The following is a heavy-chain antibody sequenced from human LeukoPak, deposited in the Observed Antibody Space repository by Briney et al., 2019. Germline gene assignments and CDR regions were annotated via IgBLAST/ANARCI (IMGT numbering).Heavy chain of an antibody. CDR3: ARHTEQQLPYFDY. D-gene: IGHD6-13*01. V-gene: IGHV4-39*01. CDR1: GVSISSSSYY. CDR2: IYYSGST. Sequence: PSETLSLTCTVSGVSISSSSYYWGWIRQPPGQGLEWIGSIYYSGSTYYNPSLKSRVTISVDTSKNQFSLKLSSVTAADTAVYYCARHTEQQLPYFDYWGQGTLVTVSS. J-gene: IGHJ4*02.